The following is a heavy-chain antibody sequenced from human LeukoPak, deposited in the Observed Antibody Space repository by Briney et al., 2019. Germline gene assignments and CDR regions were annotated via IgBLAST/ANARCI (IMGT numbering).Heavy chain of an antibody. V-gene: IGHV3-23*01. J-gene: IGHJ4*02. CDR2: ITGTGGR. D-gene: IGHD2-15*01. CDR1: GFTFSSYA. Sequence: GGSLRLSCAASGFTFSSYAMSWVRQAPGKGLEWVSIITGTGGRYYGDSVKGRFILSRDNSKNTVYMQMSSLRAEDTATYYCAKDYCRDGNCPFPFLDSWGQGTPVTVSS. CDR3: AKDYCRDGNCPFPFLDS.